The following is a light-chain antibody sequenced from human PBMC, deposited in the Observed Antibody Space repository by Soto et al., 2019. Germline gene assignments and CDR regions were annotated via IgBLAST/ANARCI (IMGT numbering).Light chain of an antibody. CDR1: QSVASSY. Sequence: EVVLTQSPGTLSLSPGERVTLSCRASQSVASSYLAWYQQKPGRAPRLLFYSASSRATAIPDRFSGSGSGTDFTITISRLEPEDFAVYYCHHFGSLPETFGQGTNVE. J-gene: IGKJ1*01. CDR3: HHFGSLPET. CDR2: SAS. V-gene: IGKV3-20*01.